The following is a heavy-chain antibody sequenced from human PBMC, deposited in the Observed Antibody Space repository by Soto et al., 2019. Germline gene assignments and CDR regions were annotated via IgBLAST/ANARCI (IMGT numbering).Heavy chain of an antibody. CDR3: ARCRRGYLNWFDP. Sequence: SETLSLTCTVSGGSISSYYWSWIRQPPGKGLEWIGYIYYSGSTNYNPSLKSRVTISVDTSKNQFSLKLSSVTAADTAMYYCARCRRGYLNWFDPWGQGTLVTISS. D-gene: IGHD6-13*01. CDR2: IYYSGST. V-gene: IGHV4-59*01. J-gene: IGHJ5*02. CDR1: GGSISSYY.